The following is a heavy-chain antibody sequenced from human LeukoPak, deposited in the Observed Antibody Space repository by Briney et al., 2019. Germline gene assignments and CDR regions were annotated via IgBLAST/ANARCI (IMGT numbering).Heavy chain of an antibody. CDR1: GGPISSYY. J-gene: IGHJ4*02. CDR3: ARSGGSGSYFKAPFDY. D-gene: IGHD3-10*01. Sequence: SETLSLTCTVSGGPISSYYWSWIRQPPGKGLEWIGYIYYSGSTNYNPSLKSRVTISVDTSKNQFSLKLSSVTAADTAVYYCARSGGSGSYFKAPFDYWGQGTLVTVSS. V-gene: IGHV4-59*01. CDR2: IYYSGST.